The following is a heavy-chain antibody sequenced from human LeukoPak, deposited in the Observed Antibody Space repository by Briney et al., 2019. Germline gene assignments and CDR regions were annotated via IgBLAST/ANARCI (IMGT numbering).Heavy chain of an antibody. J-gene: IGHJ4*02. Sequence: GGSLRLSCAPSGFTFSIYGMHWGRQAPGKGLEWVAFIRYEGSNKYNTDSVKGRFTISRDNSKNTLYLQMNSLRAEDTAVYYCAKGYSSGPVPFDYWGQGTLVTVSS. D-gene: IGHD6-19*01. CDR2: IRYEGSNK. CDR3: AKGYSSGPVPFDY. V-gene: IGHV3-30*02. CDR1: GFTFSIYG.